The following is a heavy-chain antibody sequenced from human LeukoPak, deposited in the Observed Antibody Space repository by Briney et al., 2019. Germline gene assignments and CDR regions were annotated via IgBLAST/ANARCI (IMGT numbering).Heavy chain of an antibody. D-gene: IGHD6-6*01. CDR3: ARRSSIAELGWFDP. CDR2: ISAYNGNT. V-gene: IGHV1-18*01. Sequence: GASLTVSCTASGDTFNSYGISWVRQAPGQGLEWMGWISAYNGNTNYAQKLQGRVTMTTDTSTSTAYMELRSLRPDDTAVYYCARRSSIAELGWFDPWGQGTLVTVSS. J-gene: IGHJ5*02. CDR1: GDTFNSYG.